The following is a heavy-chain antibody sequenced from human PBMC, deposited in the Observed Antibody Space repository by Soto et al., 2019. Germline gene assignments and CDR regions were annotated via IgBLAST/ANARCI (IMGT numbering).Heavy chain of an antibody. CDR3: AREYGMDV. CDR1: GGNLTYYT. V-gene: IGHV1-18*04. CDR2: ISGYNGNT. Sequence: ASVKVFCKASGGNLTYYTIIWVRQAPGQGLEWVGWISGYNGNTNYAQKFQGRVTLTRDTSTKTAFMELRSLTGADTAVYYCAREYGMDVWGQGTTVTVSS. J-gene: IGHJ6*02.